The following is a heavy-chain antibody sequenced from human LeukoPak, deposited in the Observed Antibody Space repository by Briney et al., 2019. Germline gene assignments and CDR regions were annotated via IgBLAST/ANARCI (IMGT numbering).Heavy chain of an antibody. Sequence: SETLSLTCAVYGGSFSGYYWSWIRQPPGKGLEWIGEINHSGSTNYNPSLKSRVTISVDTSKNQFSLKLSSVTAADTAVYYCARGKGWLGVSDYWGQGTLVTVSS. V-gene: IGHV4-34*01. D-gene: IGHD6-19*01. J-gene: IGHJ4*02. CDR1: GGSFSGYY. CDR3: ARGKGWLGVSDY. CDR2: INHSGST.